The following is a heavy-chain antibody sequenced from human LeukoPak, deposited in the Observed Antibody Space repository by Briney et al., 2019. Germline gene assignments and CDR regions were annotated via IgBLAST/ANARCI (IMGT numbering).Heavy chain of an antibody. J-gene: IGHJ4*02. CDR1: GFTFSSYW. D-gene: IGHD1-26*01. Sequence: PGGSLRLSCAASGFTFSSYWMNWVRQAPGKGLEWVSSISSSSSYIYYADSVKGRFTISRDNAKNSLYLQMNSLRAEDTAVYYCARDQEGATDFDYWGQGTLVTVSS. CDR3: ARDQEGATDFDY. CDR2: ISSSSSYI. V-gene: IGHV3-21*01.